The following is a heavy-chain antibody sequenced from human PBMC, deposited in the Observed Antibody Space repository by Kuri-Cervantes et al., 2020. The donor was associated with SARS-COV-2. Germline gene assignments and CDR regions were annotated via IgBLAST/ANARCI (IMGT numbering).Heavy chain of an antibody. D-gene: IGHD1-26*01. Sequence: GGSLRLSCKGSGNSFTSYWIGWVRQMPGKGLEWVSGINWNSGSIGYADSVMGRFIISRDNAKNSLYLQMNSLRGEDTALYYCTKGTRYSTNWYRNYGMDVWGQGTTVTVSS. V-gene: IGHV3-9*01. J-gene: IGHJ6*02. CDR1: GNSFTSYW. CDR2: INWNSGSI. CDR3: TKGTRYSTNWYRNYGMDV.